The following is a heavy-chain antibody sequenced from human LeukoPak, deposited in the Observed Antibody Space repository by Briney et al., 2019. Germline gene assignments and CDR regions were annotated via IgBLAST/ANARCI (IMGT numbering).Heavy chain of an antibody. J-gene: IGHJ6*02. V-gene: IGHV3-48*01. CDR3: ARGEGDDYSNYDGGYGMDV. D-gene: IGHD4-11*01. Sequence: GGSLRLSCAASGFTFSGYSMNWVRQAPGKGLEWVSYISSGSSTIYYADSVKGRFTISRDNAKNSLYLQMNSLRAEDTAVYYCARGEGDDYSNYDGGYGMDVWGQGTTVTVSS. CDR1: GFTFSGYS. CDR2: ISSGSSTI.